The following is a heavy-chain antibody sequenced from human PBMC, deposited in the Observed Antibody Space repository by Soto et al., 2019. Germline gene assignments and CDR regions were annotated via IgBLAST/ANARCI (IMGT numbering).Heavy chain of an antibody. D-gene: IGHD3-22*01. CDR1: GFTFSSYG. CDR2: ISYDGSNK. Sequence: GGSLRLSCVASGFTFSSYGMHWVRQAPGKGLEWVAVISYDGSNKYYADSVKGRFTISRDNSKNTLYLQMNSLRAEDTAVYYCAKGYYDSSGFFDYWGQGTLVTVSS. CDR3: AKGYYDSSGFFDY. V-gene: IGHV3-30*18. J-gene: IGHJ4*02.